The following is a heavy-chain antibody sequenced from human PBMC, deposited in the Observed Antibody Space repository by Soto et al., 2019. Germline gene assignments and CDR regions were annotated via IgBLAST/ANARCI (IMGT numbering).Heavy chain of an antibody. Sequence: QVQLQESGPGLVKPSETLSLTCTVSGGSISSYYWSWIRQPPGKGLEWIGYIYYSGSTNYNPSLKSRVTISVDTSKNQFSLKLSSVTAADTAVYYCARRRGATFDYWGQGTLVTVSS. D-gene: IGHD1-26*01. J-gene: IGHJ4*02. V-gene: IGHV4-59*08. CDR3: ARRRGATFDY. CDR2: IYYSGST. CDR1: GGSISSYY.